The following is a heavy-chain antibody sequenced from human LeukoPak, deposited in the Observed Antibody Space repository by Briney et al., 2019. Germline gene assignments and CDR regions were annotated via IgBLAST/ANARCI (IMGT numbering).Heavy chain of an antibody. CDR1: GFTFSSYA. CDR3: AKEVRPPLYYFDY. J-gene: IGHJ4*02. D-gene: IGHD2-2*01. CDR2: ISGSGGST. Sequence: GGSLRLSCAAPGFTFSSYAMSWVRQAPGKGLEWVSAISGSGGSTYYADSVKGRFTISRDSSKNTLYLQMNSLRAEDTAVYYCAKEVRPPLYYFDYWGQGTLVTVSS. V-gene: IGHV3-23*01.